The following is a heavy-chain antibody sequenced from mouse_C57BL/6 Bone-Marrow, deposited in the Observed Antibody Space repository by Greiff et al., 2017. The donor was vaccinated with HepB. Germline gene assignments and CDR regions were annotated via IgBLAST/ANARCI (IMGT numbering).Heavy chain of an antibody. D-gene: IGHD3-1*01. V-gene: IGHV1-50*01. Sequence: QVQLQQPGAEFVKPGASVKLSCKASGYTFTSYWMQWVKQRPGQGLEWIGEIDPSDSYINYNQKFKGKATLTIDTSSSTAYMQLSSLTSEDSAVNYCERRASLHSWFAYWGRGNLITVSA. CDR3: ERRASLHSWFAY. J-gene: IGHJ3*01. CDR2: IDPSDSYI. CDR1: GYTFTSYW.